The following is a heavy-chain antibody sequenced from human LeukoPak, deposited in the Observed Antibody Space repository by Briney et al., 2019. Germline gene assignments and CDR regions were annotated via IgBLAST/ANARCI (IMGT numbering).Heavy chain of an antibody. CDR3: AKGQTSSWYDIFYF. J-gene: IGHJ4*02. V-gene: IGHV3-9*01. CDR1: GFTFDDYA. D-gene: IGHD6-13*01. Sequence: QAGGSLRLSCIASGFTFDDYAMPWVRQAPGKGLEWVSGISSDRGSSGYADSVKGRFTISTDTAKNSLFLQMTSLTLEDTAIYYCAKGQTSSWYDIFYFWGPGALGTVSP. CDR2: ISSDRGSS.